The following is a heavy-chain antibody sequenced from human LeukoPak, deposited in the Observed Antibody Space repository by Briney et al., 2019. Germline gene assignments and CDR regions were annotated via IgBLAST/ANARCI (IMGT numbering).Heavy chain of an antibody. CDR3: AKHYYDNSGHRYGMDV. Sequence: GGSLRLSCAASGFTFNNYAMNWVRQAPGKGLEWVSVISGSGGTTYYADSVKGRFTISRDSSKNTLYLQINTLRDEDTAVYYCAKHYYDNSGHRYGMDVWGQGTTVTVSS. CDR1: GFTFNNYA. J-gene: IGHJ6*02. V-gene: IGHV3-23*01. D-gene: IGHD3-22*01. CDR2: ISGSGGTT.